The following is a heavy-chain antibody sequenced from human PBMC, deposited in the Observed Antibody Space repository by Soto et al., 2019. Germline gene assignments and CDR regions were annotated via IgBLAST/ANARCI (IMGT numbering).Heavy chain of an antibody. J-gene: IGHJ6*02. D-gene: IGHD6-6*01. V-gene: IGHV4-59*01. Sequence: PSETLSLTCTVPGGSISSYYWSWIRQPPGKGLEWIGYIYYSGSTNYHPSLKSRVNISVDKSKNPFSLKLSSVTASDTAVYYCARDLSRPARYVERQLVPHRDYGMDVWCQGTTVTVS. CDR2: IYYSGST. CDR3: ARDLSRPARYVERQLVPHRDYGMDV. CDR1: GGSISSYY.